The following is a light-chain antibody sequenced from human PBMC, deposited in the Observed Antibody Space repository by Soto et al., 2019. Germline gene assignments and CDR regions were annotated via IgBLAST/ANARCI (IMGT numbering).Light chain of an antibody. CDR1: EKFNRY. V-gene: IGKV1-5*03. Sequence: DIQMTQSPSTLSASIGDRVTITCRASEKFNRYLAWYQQKPGKAPKLLIYTSSSLESGVPSRFSGSGSGTEFTLTIRSLQSDDFAIYHCQQYNNYPWTFGQGTKVDIK. CDR2: TSS. CDR3: QQYNNYPWT. J-gene: IGKJ1*01.